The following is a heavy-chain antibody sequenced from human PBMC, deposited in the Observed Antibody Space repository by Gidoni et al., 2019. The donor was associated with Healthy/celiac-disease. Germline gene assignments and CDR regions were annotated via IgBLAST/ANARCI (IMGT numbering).Heavy chain of an antibody. CDR3: ARLRLDYGDAGPFDI. CDR1: AGSSSSSSYY. Sequence: QLQLQESGPGLVKPSETLSLTCTVSAGSSSSSSYYWGWIRQPPGKGLEWIGSVFYSGSTYYNPSLKSRVTISVDTSKNQFSLKLSSVSAADTAVYYCARLRLDYGDAGPFDIWGQGTMVTVSS. J-gene: IGHJ3*02. CDR2: VFYSGST. V-gene: IGHV4-39*01. D-gene: IGHD4-17*01.